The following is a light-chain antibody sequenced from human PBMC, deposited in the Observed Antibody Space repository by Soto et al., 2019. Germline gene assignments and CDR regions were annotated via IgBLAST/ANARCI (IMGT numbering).Light chain of an antibody. CDR1: SSDVGGYNY. Sequence: QSALTQPRSVSGSHGQSVTISCTGTSSDVGGYNYASWYQQHPGKAPKLIIYDVNRRPSGVPDRFSGSKSGNTASLTISGLQAEDEADYYCCSYAGSYTYVFGTGTKLTVL. CDR3: CSYAGSYTYV. J-gene: IGLJ1*01. CDR2: DVN. V-gene: IGLV2-11*01.